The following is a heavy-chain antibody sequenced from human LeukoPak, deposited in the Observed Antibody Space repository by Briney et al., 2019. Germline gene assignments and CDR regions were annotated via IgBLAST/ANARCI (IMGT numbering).Heavy chain of an antibody. Sequence: RPSETLSLTCTVAGGSISSYYWGWVRQPAGKGLEWVGRIYTSGSTNYNPSLKSRVTMSVDTSKNQFSLKLSSVTAADTAMYYCARGRPYSASYYDSDYWGQGTLVTVSS. CDR1: GGSISSYY. J-gene: IGHJ4*02. CDR3: ARGRPYSASYYDSDY. CDR2: IYTSGST. D-gene: IGHD1-26*01. V-gene: IGHV4-4*07.